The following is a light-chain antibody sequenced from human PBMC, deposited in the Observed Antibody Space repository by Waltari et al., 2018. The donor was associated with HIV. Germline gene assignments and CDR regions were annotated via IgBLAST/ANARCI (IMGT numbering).Light chain of an antibody. CDR3: AAWDDRLSGRV. CDR1: SPTTEFNY. CDR2: KND. Sequence: QSVLTQPPSASGTPGQRVTISCSGSSPTTEFNYVYWYQQVPGTAPKLLIYKNDQWPSGVPDRFSASKSGTSASLVISGLRSEDEADYYCAAWDDRLSGRVFGTGTRVTVL. J-gene: IGLJ1*01. V-gene: IGLV1-47*01.